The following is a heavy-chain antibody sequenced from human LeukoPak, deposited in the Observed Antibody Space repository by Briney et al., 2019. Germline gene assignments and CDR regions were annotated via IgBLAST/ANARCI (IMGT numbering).Heavy chain of an antibody. CDR3: ASILTDYGGFDY. CDR2: ISSSSSYI. Sequence: ETLSLTCTVSGGSFSSGGYYWSWIRQHPGKGLEWVSSISSSSSYIYYADSVKGRFTISRDNAKNSLYLQMNSLRAEDTAVYYCASILTDYGGFDYWGQGTLVTVSS. D-gene: IGHD4/OR15-4a*01. CDR1: GGSFSSGGYY. V-gene: IGHV3-21*01. J-gene: IGHJ4*02.